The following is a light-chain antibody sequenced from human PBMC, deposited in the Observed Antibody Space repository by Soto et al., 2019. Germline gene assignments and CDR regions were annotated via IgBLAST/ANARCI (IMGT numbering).Light chain of an antibody. CDR2: GAS. Sequence: EIVMTQSPATLSVSPGERATLSCRASQIVSSNLAWYQQKPGQAPRLLIYGASSRATGIPDRFSGSGAGTDFTLAISRLEPGDSAVYFCQQCDNSPWTFGQGTKVDIK. J-gene: IGKJ1*01. V-gene: IGKV3-20*01. CDR1: QIVSSN. CDR3: QQCDNSPWT.